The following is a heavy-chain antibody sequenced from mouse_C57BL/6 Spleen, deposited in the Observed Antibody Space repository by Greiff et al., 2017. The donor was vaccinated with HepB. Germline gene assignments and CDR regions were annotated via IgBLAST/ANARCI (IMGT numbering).Heavy chain of an antibody. D-gene: IGHD2-2*01. CDR2: IYPGDGDT. CDR1: GYAFSSSW. J-gene: IGHJ4*01. Sequence: VQLQQSGPELVKPGASVKISCKASGYAFSSSWMNWVKQRPGKGLEWIGRIYPGDGDTNYNGKFKGKATLTADKSSSTAYMQLSSLTSEDSAVYFCARGERVTTDYAMDYWGQGTSVTVSS. CDR3: ARGERVTTDYAMDY. V-gene: IGHV1-82*01.